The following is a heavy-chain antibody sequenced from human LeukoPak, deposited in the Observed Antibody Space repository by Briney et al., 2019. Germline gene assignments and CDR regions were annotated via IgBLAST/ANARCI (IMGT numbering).Heavy chain of an antibody. J-gene: IGHJ4*02. CDR1: GYTLTELS. D-gene: IGHD3-16*02. CDR3: ATSFTFGGVIVMRFDY. CDR2: FDPEDGET. Sequence: ASVKVSCKVSGYTLTELSMHWVRQAPGKGLEWMGGFDPEDGETIYAQKFQGRVTMTEDTSTDTAYMELSSLRSEDTAVYYCATSFTFGGVIVMRFDYWGQGTLVAVSS. V-gene: IGHV1-24*01.